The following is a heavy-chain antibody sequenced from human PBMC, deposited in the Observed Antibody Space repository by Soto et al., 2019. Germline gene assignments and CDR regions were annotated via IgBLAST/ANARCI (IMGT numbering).Heavy chain of an antibody. J-gene: IGHJ3*02. Sequence: ASVRVSYKASGYSFTCYYMHWVRQAPGQGLEWMGWINPNSGGTNYAQKFQGWVTMTRDTSISTAYMELSRLRSDDTAVYYCARGVDYYGSGTPGAFDIWGQGTMVTVSS. D-gene: IGHD3-10*01. CDR1: GYSFTCYY. CDR3: ARGVDYYGSGTPGAFDI. V-gene: IGHV1-2*04. CDR2: INPNSGGT.